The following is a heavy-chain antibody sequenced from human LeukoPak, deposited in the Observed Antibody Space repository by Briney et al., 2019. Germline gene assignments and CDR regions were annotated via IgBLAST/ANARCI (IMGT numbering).Heavy chain of an antibody. Sequence: SETLSLTCTVSGGSISSGGYYWSWIRQPPGKGLEWIGYIYYSGSTNYNPSLKSRVTISVDTSKNQFSLKLSSVTAADTAVYYCARHHWFDPWGQGTLVTVSS. V-gene: IGHV4-61*08. J-gene: IGHJ5*02. CDR2: IYYSGST. CDR3: ARHHWFDP. CDR1: GGSISSGGYY.